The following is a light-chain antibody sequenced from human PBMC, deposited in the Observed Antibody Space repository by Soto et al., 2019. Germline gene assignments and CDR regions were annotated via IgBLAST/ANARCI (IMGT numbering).Light chain of an antibody. CDR3: QRYNGY. Sequence: DIQMTQSPSTLSASVGDSVTITCRASQSISILLAWYQQKPGKAPKLLIYDASTLEGGVPSRFSGSGSGAEFTLTISSLQPDDFATYYCQRYNGYFGQGTKVDI. CDR2: DAS. V-gene: IGKV1-5*01. J-gene: IGKJ2*01. CDR1: QSISIL.